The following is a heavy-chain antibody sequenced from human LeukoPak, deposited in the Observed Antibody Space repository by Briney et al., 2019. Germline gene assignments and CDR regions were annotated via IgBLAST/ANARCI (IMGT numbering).Heavy chain of an antibody. CDR3: AKDTRFRFDP. V-gene: IGHV3-30*02. D-gene: IGHD2-2*01. Sequence: AGRSLRLSCAASGFTFSSYGMHWVRQAPGKGLEWVAFIRYDGSNKYYADSVKGRFTISRDNSKNTLYLQMNSLRAEDTAVYYCAKDTRFRFDPWGQGTLVTVSS. CDR1: GFTFSSYG. J-gene: IGHJ5*02. CDR2: IRYDGSNK.